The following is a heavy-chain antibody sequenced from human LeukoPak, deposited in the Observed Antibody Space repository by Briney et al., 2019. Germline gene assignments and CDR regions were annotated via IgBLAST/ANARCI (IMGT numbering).Heavy chain of an antibody. Sequence: ASVKVSCKASGYTFTGYYMHWVRQAPGQGLEWMGWINPNSGGTNYAQKFQGRVTMTRDTSISTAYMELSRLRSDDTAVYYCARYCSSTSCYTGNDAFDIWGQGTMVTVPS. V-gene: IGHV1-2*02. CDR2: INPNSGGT. J-gene: IGHJ3*02. D-gene: IGHD2-2*02. CDR3: ARYCSSTSCYTGNDAFDI. CDR1: GYTFTGYY.